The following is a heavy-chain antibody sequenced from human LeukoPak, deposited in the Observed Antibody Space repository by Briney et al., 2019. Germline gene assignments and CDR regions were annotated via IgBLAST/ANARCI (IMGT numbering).Heavy chain of an antibody. CDR2: IIVGNGNT. Sequence: ASVKVSCKASGYTFTSYDMYWVRQAPGQRLEWMGRIIVGNGNTKYSQKFQGRVIITTDTSASTVYMELSSLRSEDTAVYYCARDAVVGTGIAFDVWGQGTMVTVSS. J-gene: IGHJ3*01. D-gene: IGHD4-23*01. CDR1: GYTFTSYD. V-gene: IGHV1-3*01. CDR3: ARDAVVGTGIAFDV.